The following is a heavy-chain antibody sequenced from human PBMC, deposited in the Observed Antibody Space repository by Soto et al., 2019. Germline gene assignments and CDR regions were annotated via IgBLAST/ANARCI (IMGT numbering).Heavy chain of an antibody. CDR1: GFTFSGSA. CDR2: IRSKANSYAT. Sequence: EVQLVESGGGLVQPGGSLKLSCAASGFTFSGSAMHWVRQASGKGLEWVGRIRSKANSYATAYAASVKGRFTISRDDSKNTAYPQMNSLKTEDTAVYYCTWVDRDFDLWGRGTLVTVSS. J-gene: IGHJ2*01. CDR3: TWVDRDFDL. V-gene: IGHV3-73*02. D-gene: IGHD5-12*01.